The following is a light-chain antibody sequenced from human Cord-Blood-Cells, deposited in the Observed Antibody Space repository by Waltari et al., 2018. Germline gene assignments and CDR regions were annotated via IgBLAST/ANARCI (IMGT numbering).Light chain of an antibody. J-gene: IGLJ3*02. V-gene: IGLV2-23*01. Sequence: QSALTQPASVSGSPGQSITTSCTGTSSDVGRYNLVSWYQQHPGKAPKLMIYEGSKRPSGVSNRFSGSKSGNTASLTISGLQAEDEADYYCCSYAGSSTYWVFGGGTKLTVL. CDR2: EGS. CDR3: CSYAGSSTYWV. CDR1: SSDVGRYNL.